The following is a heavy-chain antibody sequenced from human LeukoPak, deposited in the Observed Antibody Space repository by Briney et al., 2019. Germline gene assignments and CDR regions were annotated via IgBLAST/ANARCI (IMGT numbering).Heavy chain of an antibody. CDR1: GGSVSSGSYY. J-gene: IGHJ3*02. CDR3: ARASRIVGAVKGAFDI. Sequence: KTSETLSLTCTVSGGSVSSGSYYWSWIRRPPGKGLEWIGYIYYSGSTNYNPSLKSRVTISVDTSKNQFSLKLSSVTAADTAVYYCARASRIVGAVKGAFDIWGQGTMVTVSS. V-gene: IGHV4-61*01. D-gene: IGHD1-26*01. CDR2: IYYSGST.